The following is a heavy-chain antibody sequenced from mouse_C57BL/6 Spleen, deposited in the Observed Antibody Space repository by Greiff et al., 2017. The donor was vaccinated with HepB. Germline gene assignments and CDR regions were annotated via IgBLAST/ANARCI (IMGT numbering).Heavy chain of an antibody. Sequence: VHLVESGPELVKPGASVKISCKASGYAFSSPWMNWVKQRPGKGLEWIGRIYPGDGDTNYNGKFKGKATLTADKSSSTAYMQLSSLTSEDSAVYFCARETGSYFDYWGQGTTLTVSS. V-gene: IGHV1-82*01. CDR2: IYPGDGDT. J-gene: IGHJ2*01. D-gene: IGHD4-1*01. CDR1: GYAFSSPW. CDR3: ARETGSYFDY.